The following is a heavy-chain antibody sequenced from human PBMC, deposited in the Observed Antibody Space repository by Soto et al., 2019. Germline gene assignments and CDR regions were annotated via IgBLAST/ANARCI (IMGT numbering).Heavy chain of an antibody. CDR2: TGGSGDT. D-gene: IGHD2-21*01. CDR1: RFTLRNYV. CDR3: ATAGHCGGLRCSSFDM. Sequence: EVQLLESGGGLVQPGGSLRLSCAASRFTLRNYVVNWVRQAPGKGLEWVSTTGGSGDTYYPDSVKGRFTISRDNSKNTVYLEMITLRAEDMADYYCATAGHCGGLRCSSFDMWGQGTVVTVSS. V-gene: IGHV3-23*01. J-gene: IGHJ3*02.